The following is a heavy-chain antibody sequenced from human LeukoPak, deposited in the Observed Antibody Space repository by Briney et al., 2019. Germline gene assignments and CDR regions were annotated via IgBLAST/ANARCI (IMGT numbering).Heavy chain of an antibody. D-gene: IGHD6-13*01. CDR2: ISGSGGST. V-gene: IGHV3-23*01. CDR1: GFTFINAW. Sequence: GGSLRLSCAASGFTFINAWMTWVRQAPGKGLEWVSGISGSGGSTYYADSVKGRFTISRDNSKNTLYLQLNSLRAEDTAVYYCAKGRSSSWFRWLDPWGQGTLVTVS. J-gene: IGHJ5*02. CDR3: AKGRSSSWFRWLDP.